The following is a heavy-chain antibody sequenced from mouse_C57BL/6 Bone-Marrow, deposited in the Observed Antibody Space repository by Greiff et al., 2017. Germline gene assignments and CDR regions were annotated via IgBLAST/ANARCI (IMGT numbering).Heavy chain of an antibody. Sequence: EVMLVESGGDLVKPGGSLKLSCAASGFTFSSYGMSWVRQTPDKRLEWVATISSGGSYTYYPASVKGRFTISRDNAKNTLYLQMSSLKSEDTAMYYCARQGPLLFAYWGQGTLVTVSA. CDR2: ISSGGSYT. D-gene: IGHD3-3*01. J-gene: IGHJ3*01. CDR3: ARQGPLLFAY. V-gene: IGHV5-6*01. CDR1: GFTFSSYG.